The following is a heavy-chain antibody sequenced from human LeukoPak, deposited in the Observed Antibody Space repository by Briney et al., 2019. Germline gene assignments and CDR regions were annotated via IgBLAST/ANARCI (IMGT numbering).Heavy chain of an antibody. CDR1: GFTFSNYA. CDR3: AKGFQTYGELSFDV. V-gene: IGHV3-23*01. D-gene: IGHD4-17*01. CDR2: VSGSASNT. J-gene: IGHJ4*02. Sequence: GGSLRLSCAASGFTFSNYAMSWVRQAPGKGLELVSTVSGSASNTYYADSVKGRFTISRDSSKTTLYLQMNSLRADDTAVYYCAKGFQTYGELSFDVWGQGTLVAVSS.